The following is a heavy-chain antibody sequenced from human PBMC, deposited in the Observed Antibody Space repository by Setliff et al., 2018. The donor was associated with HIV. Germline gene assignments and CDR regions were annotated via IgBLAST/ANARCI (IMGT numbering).Heavy chain of an antibody. CDR1: GFIVSTNH. J-gene: IGHJ4*02. D-gene: IGHD4-4*01. CDR2: ISVDGTT. Sequence: LRLSCAASGFIVSTNHMTWVRQAPGKGLEWVSSISVDGTTYYANSVKGRFSISRDTSKNTVSLEMNTLRPDDTAVYFCARYPPDGYSFLDCWGQGTLVTVSS. V-gene: IGHV3-53*01. CDR3: ARYPPDGYSFLDC.